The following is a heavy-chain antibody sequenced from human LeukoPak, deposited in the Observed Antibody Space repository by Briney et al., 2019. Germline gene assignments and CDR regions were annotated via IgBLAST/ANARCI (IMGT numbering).Heavy chain of an antibody. CDR3: ASRAVEGFDH. CDR2: IKSKPKNYAT. CDR1: GLTFRSSP. V-gene: IGHV3-73*01. D-gene: IGHD6-19*01. Sequence: GPLKLPVAPPGLTFRSSPINWVPPASGKGLEWVGRIKSKPKNYATRYTSSLRGRFTISRDDSKNTAYLQMNSLKTDDTAVCFCASRAVEGFDHWGQGTLVTVAS. J-gene: IGHJ5*02.